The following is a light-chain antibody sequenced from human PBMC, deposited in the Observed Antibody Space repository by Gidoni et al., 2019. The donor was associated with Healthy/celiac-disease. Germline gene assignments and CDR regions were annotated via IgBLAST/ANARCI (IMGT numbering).Light chain of an antibody. J-gene: IGLJ3*02. V-gene: IGLV3-21*02. CDR2: DDS. Sequence: SYVLTQPPSVSVAPGQTARITCGGNNIGSKSVHWYQQKPGQAPVLVVYDDSDRPSGIPARFSGSNSGNTATLTISRVEAGDEADYYCQVWDSSSDHLWVFGGGTKLTVL. CDR1: NIGSKS. CDR3: QVWDSSSDHLWV.